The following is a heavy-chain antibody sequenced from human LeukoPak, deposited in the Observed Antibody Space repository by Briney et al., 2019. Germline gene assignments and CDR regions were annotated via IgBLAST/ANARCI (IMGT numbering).Heavy chain of an antibody. J-gene: IGHJ6*02. Sequence: GGSLRLSCAASGFTFDDYAMHWVRQAPGKGLEWVSGISWNSGSIGYADSVKGRFTISRDNAKNSLYLQMNSLRAEDTALYYCVRGYYYGVDVWGQGTTVTVSS. CDR3: VRGYYYGVDV. CDR2: ISWNSGSI. D-gene: IGHD3-10*01. CDR1: GFTFDDYA. V-gene: IGHV3-9*01.